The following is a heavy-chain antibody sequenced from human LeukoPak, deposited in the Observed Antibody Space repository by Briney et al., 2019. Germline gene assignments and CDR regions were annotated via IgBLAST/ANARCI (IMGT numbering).Heavy chain of an antibody. D-gene: IGHD3-10*01. CDR1: GFTSSSYG. V-gene: IGHV3-30*03. Sequence: GGSLRLSCAASGFTSSSYGVHWVRQAPRKRLEWVAVISYDGSNKYYADSVKGRFTISRDNSKNTLYLQRNSLRAEDTAVYYCARVLSGRGSLYSYYYYMDVWGKETTVTIFS. CDR2: ISYDGSNK. CDR3: ARVLSGRGSLYSYYYYMDV. J-gene: IGHJ6*03.